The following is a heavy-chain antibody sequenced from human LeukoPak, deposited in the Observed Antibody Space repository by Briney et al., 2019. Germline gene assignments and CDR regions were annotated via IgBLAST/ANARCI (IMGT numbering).Heavy chain of an antibody. Sequence: SVKVSCKASGGTSNSHAISWVRQAPGQGLEWMGRIIPNIGTTNRAQNFQGRVTFTADKSTSTAYMELTSLTSDDTAVDYCATTNDAGGYKWWDFFDFWGQGTLVIVSS. D-gene: IGHD2-15*01. CDR2: IIPNIGTT. V-gene: IGHV1-69*04. J-gene: IGHJ4*02. CDR1: GGTSNSHA. CDR3: ATTNDAGGYKWWDFFDF.